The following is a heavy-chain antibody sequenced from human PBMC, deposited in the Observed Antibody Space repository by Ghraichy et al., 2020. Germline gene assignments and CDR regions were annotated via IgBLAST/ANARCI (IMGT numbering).Heavy chain of an antibody. CDR1: GFTFSSYA. V-gene: IGHV3-23*01. CDR3: AKDRVDTTALVDY. J-gene: IGHJ4*02. CDR2: ISGSGGST. D-gene: IGHD5-18*01. Sequence: LSLTCAASGFTFSSYAMSWVRQAPGKGLEWVSAISGSGGSTHYADSVKGRFTISRDNSKNTLYLQMNSLRAEDTAVYYCAKDRVDTTALVDYWGQGTLVTVSS.